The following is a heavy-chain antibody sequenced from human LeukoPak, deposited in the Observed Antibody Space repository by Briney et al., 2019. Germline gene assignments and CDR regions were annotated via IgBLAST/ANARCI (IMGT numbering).Heavy chain of an antibody. CDR1: GYTFTSCD. Sequence: ASVKVSCKASGYTFTSCDINWVRQATGQGLEWMGWMNPNSGNTGYAQKFQGRVTMTRNTSISTAYMELSSLRSEDTAVYYCAREFGDSYYEGDWFDPWGQGTLVTVSS. CDR3: AREFGDSYYEGDWFDP. V-gene: IGHV1-8*01. J-gene: IGHJ5*02. CDR2: MNPNSGNT. D-gene: IGHD3-10*01.